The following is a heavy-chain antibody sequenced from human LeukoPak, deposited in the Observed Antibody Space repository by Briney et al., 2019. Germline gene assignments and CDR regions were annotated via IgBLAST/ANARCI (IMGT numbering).Heavy chain of an antibody. Sequence: SETLSLTCTVSGDSINGMSYYWDWIRQPPGNGLEWIGNLFYGGHAHYNPSLMSRVAISADTSNNNLSLILRSVTATDTAVYYCARHTRPGYGGSENAFDIWGQGTMVTVSS. V-gene: IGHV4-39*01. CDR1: GDSINGMSYY. J-gene: IGHJ3*02. CDR2: LFYGGHA. D-gene: IGHD5-12*01. CDR3: ARHTRPGYGGSENAFDI.